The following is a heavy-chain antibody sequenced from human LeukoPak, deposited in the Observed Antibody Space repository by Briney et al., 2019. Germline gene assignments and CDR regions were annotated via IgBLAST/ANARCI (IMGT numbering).Heavy chain of an antibody. CDR3: ARQRFLDY. D-gene: IGHD3-3*01. J-gene: IGHJ4*02. CDR2: IKEDGSEK. V-gene: IGHV3-7*01. CDR1: GPTFSSYW. Sequence: GGSLRLSCAASGPTFSSYWMNWVRQAPGKGLEWVANIKEDGSEKYYVDSVKGRFTISRDNAKNSLYLQMNSLRAEDTAVYYCARQRFLDYWGQGTLVTVSS.